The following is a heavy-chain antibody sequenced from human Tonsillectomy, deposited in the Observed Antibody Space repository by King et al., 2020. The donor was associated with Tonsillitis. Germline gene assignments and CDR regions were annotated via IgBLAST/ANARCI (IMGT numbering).Heavy chain of an antibody. CDR3: ARAVGATSDAFDI. D-gene: IGHD1-26*01. CDR2: IDWDDDK. J-gene: IGHJ3*02. Sequence: VTLKESGPALVKPTQTLTLTCSFSGFSLSTRGMRVSWIRPPPGQALEWLARIDWDDDKYYSTSLKTRLTISKDTSKNQVVLTMTNMDPVDTATYFCARAVGATSDAFDIWGQGTMVTVS. V-gene: IGHV2-70*04. CDR1: GFSLSTRGMR.